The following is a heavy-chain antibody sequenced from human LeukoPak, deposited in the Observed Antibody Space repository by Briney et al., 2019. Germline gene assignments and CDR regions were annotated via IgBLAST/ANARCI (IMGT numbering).Heavy chain of an antibody. Sequence: GGSLRLSCAASGFTFSNYALNWVRQAPGKGLEWVSIISDSGDITDYADSVKGRFTISRDNSKNMLYLQMNSLRAEDTAVYFCTKKITKVRGINYGMDVWGQGTTVTVSS. CDR3: TKKITKVRGINYGMDV. V-gene: IGHV3-23*01. D-gene: IGHD3-10*01. J-gene: IGHJ6*02. CDR2: ISDSGDIT. CDR1: GFTFSNYA.